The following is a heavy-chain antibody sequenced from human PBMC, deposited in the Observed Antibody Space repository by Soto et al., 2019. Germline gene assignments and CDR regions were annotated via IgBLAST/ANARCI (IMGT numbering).Heavy chain of an antibody. CDR1: GGSLSGIY. Sequence: PSETLSLTCVVYGGSLSGIYWTWVRQPPGKGLEWIGEINHSGSTNYSPSLESRVTISLDTSNNQFSLKLSSVTAADTAVYYCARGPGYSYGYSVYYYYYGMDAWGQGTTVTVSS. CDR2: INHSGST. D-gene: IGHD5-18*01. V-gene: IGHV4-34*01. CDR3: ARGPGYSYGYSVYYYYYGMDA. J-gene: IGHJ6*02.